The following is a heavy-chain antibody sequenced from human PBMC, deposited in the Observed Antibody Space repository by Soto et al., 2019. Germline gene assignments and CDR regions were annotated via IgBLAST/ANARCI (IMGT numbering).Heavy chain of an antibody. D-gene: IGHD6-19*01. CDR3: AKEKIASTVADFFDY. J-gene: IGHJ4*02. CDR2: ISGSGSST. Sequence: GGSLRLSSEASGFKFNNYAMTWVRQTPGKGLQWVSTISGSGSSTFYADSVRGRFTISRDNSKNTLYLQMNSLRAEDTALYYCAKEKIASTVADFFDYWGQGTLVTVSS. V-gene: IGHV3-23*01. CDR1: GFKFNNYA.